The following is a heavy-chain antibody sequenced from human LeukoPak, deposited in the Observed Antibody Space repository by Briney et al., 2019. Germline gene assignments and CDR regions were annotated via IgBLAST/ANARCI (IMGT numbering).Heavy chain of an antibody. V-gene: IGHV1-8*01. Sequence: ASVKVSCKASGYTLASYDIDWVRQAAGQGLEWMGWMKPRIGKTGYAQKWQGRVAMTRDTSISTAYMELSSLKSDDTAVYFCARGHWSGSTCYPFDYWGQGTLVTVSS. CDR1: GYTLASYD. D-gene: IGHD2-2*01. J-gene: IGHJ4*02. CDR2: MKPRIGKT. CDR3: ARGHWSGSTCYPFDY.